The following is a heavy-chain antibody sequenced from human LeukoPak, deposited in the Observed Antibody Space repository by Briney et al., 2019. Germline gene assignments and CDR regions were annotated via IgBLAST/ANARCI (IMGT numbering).Heavy chain of an antibody. J-gene: IGHJ4*02. V-gene: IGHV5-51*01. CDR2: IYPGDSDT. Sequence: GESLMISCKGSGYSLTNNWIAWVRQMPGKGLDWMGIIYPGDSDTRYSPSFQGQVTISADKSIGSAYLQWSSLKASDTAMYYRARRAGRAPQDFDYWGQGTLVTVSS. CDR3: ARRAGRAPQDFDY. CDR1: GYSLTNNW.